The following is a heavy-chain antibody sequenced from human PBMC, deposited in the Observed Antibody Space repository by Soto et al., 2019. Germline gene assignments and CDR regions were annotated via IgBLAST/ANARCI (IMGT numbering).Heavy chain of an antibody. CDR1: GFTFGDYA. CDR2: IRSKAYGGTT. CDR3: TRVKFGGVIPHSIYYYYYGMDV. Sequence: PGGSLRLSCTASGFTFGDYAMSWFRQAPGKGLEWVGFIRSKAYGGTTEYAASVKGRFTISRDDSKSIAYLQMNSLKTEDTAVYYCTRVKFGGVIPHSIYYYYYGMDVWGQGTTVTVSS. D-gene: IGHD3-16*02. J-gene: IGHJ6*02. V-gene: IGHV3-49*03.